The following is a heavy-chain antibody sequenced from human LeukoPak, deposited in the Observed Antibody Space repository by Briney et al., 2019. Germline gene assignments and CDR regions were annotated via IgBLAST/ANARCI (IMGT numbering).Heavy chain of an antibody. CDR2: INQDGSEI. V-gene: IGHV3-7*01. D-gene: IGHD3-22*01. CDR1: GFTFSNYW. J-gene: IGHJ2*01. Sequence: GGSLRLSCAASGFTFSNYWMSWVRQAPGKGLEWLANINQDGSEIYYVDSVKGRFTISRDNGKNSLYLQINSLRADDTAVYYCARDLGSMIVVRTTNWFFDLWGRGTLVTVSS. CDR3: ARDLGSMIVVRTTNWFFDL.